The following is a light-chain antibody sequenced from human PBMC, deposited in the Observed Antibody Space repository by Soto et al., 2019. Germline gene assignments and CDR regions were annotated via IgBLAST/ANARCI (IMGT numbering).Light chain of an antibody. J-gene: IGKJ5*01. Sequence: DIQLTQSPSFLSASVGDRVTITCRASQGISSSLAWYQKKPGKAPKLLIYAASTLQSGVPLRFSGSGSGTSFTITISGLQPEDVATYYCQQLLSYPFTFGQGTRLEIK. CDR2: AAS. V-gene: IGKV1-9*01. CDR3: QQLLSYPFT. CDR1: QGISSS.